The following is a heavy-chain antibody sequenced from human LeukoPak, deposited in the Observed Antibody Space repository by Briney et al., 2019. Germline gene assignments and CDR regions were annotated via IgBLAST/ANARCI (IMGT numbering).Heavy chain of an antibody. CDR2: IYYSGST. CDR3: ARSPSYSSSWYHYYYMDV. J-gene: IGHJ6*03. Sequence: PSETLSLTCTVSGGSISSYYWSWIRQPPGKGLEWIGYIYYSGSTNYNPSLKSRVTISVDTSKNQFSLKLSSVTAADTAVYYCARSPSYSSSWYHYYYMDVWGKGTTVTDSS. D-gene: IGHD6-13*01. V-gene: IGHV4-59*01. CDR1: GGSISSYY.